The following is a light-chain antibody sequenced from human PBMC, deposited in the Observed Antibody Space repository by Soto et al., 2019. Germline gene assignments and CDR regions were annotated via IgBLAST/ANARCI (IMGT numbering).Light chain of an antibody. CDR2: DAS. CDR1: QSVGRK. J-gene: IGKJ1*01. V-gene: IGKV3-15*01. CDR3: QEYDIWPLWT. Sequence: EIEMTQSPATQSVSPGERATLSCRSSQSVGRKLAWYQQKPGQTPRLLIYDASNRAMGVPARFSGSGSGTEFSLTVGSLESEDSAVYHCQEYDIWPLWTFGQGTKVEI.